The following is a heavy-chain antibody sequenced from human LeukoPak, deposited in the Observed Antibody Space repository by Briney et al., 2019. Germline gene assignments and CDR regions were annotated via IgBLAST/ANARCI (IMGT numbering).Heavy chain of an antibody. CDR2: ISTSSNYI. CDR1: GFTFSSYS. Sequence: GGSLRLSCAASGFTFSSYSMNWVRQAPGKGLEWVSFISTSSNYIYYADSVKGRFTISRDNAKNSLYLQMNSLRAEDTAVYYCARAPAQIAVAGTSNFDYWGQGTLVTVSS. V-gene: IGHV3-21*01. CDR3: ARAPAQIAVAGTSNFDY. J-gene: IGHJ4*02. D-gene: IGHD6-19*01.